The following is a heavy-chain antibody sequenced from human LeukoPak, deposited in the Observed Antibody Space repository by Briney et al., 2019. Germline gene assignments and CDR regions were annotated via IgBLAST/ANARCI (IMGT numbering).Heavy chain of an antibody. J-gene: IGHJ4*02. V-gene: IGHV4-59*01. Sequence: PSETLSLTCAVYGGSFSGYYWSWIRQPPGKGLEWIGYIYSSGTTRYNPSLKSRVTISVDTSKNHFSLNLSSMTAADTAVYYCARDNPVPVWGQGALVTVSS. D-gene: IGHD6-6*01. CDR3: ARDNPVPV. CDR1: GGSFSGYY. CDR2: IYSSGTT.